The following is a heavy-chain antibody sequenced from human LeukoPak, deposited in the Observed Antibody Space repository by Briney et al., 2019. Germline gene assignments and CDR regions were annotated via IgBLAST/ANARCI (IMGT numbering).Heavy chain of an antibody. D-gene: IGHD1-1*01. CDR1: GFTFSSYE. CDR2: INPSGSTV. J-gene: IGHJ4*02. CDR3: ARDQYGTRLD. V-gene: IGHV3-48*03. Sequence: PGGSLRLSCAASGFTFSSYEMDWVRQAPGKGLEWISYINPSGSTVYYADSVKGRFTISRDNAKNSLYLQMNSLRVEDTAVYYCARDQYGTRLDWGQGTLVTVSS.